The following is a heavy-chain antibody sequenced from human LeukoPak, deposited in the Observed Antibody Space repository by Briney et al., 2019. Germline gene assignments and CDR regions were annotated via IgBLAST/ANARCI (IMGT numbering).Heavy chain of an antibody. V-gene: IGHV3-23*01. CDR1: GFTYSNYA. J-gene: IGHJ5*02. Sequence: GGSLRLSCTASGFTYSNYAMNWVRQAPGKGLEWVSVISGSGRSTYYADSVKGRFAISRDNAKNSLYLQMNGLRVEDTAIYYCARVYYASWSGQPLSQHWLDPWGQGTLVTVSS. CDR3: ARVYYASWSGQPLSQHWLDP. CDR2: ISGSGRST. D-gene: IGHD3-3*01.